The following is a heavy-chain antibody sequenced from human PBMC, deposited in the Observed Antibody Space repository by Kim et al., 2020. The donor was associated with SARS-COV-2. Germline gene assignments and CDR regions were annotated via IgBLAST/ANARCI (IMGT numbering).Heavy chain of an antibody. J-gene: IGHJ4*02. CDR2: INPSSANT. CDR3: ARAWDQNFDF. V-gene: IGHV1-46*01. Sequence: SVKVSCKASGYTFTSYWIHWVRQAPGQGLEWMGMINPSSANTRYAQSFQGRVTTTSDTSTSTASMELSSLTSEDTAVYYCARAWDQNFDFWGQGTLVTVSS. D-gene: IGHD1-26*01. CDR1: GYTFTSYW.